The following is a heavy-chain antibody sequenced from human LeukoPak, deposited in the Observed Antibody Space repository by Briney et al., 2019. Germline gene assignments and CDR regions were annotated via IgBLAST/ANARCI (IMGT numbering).Heavy chain of an antibody. J-gene: IGHJ3*02. CDR2: INHSGST. D-gene: IGHD3-22*01. V-gene: IGHV4-34*01. CDR1: GGSFSGYY. Sequence: SETLSLTCAVSGGSFSGYYWSWVRQPPGKGLEWIGEINHSGSTNYNPSLTRRVTISVDTSKNQFSLKLSSVTAADTAVYYCAREVDSSGFDAFDIWGQGTMVTVSS. CDR3: AREVDSSGFDAFDI.